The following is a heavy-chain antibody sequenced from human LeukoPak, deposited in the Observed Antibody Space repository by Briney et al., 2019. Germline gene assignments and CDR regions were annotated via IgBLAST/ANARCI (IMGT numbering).Heavy chain of an antibody. CDR2: IKQDGSTK. CDR3: VRAVAAADSY. V-gene: IGHV3-7*04. J-gene: IGHJ4*02. CDR1: GFTLSTYW. Sequence: GGSLRLSCAASGFTLSTYWMSWVRQAPGKGLEGVANIKQDGSTKYYVDSVKGRFTISRDNAKNSLYLQMNSLRADDTAIYYCVRAVAAADSYWGQGTLVTVSS. D-gene: IGHD6-13*01.